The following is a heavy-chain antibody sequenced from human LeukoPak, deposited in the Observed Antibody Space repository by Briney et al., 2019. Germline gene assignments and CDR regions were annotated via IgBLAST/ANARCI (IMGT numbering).Heavy chain of an antibody. CDR2: IYTSGST. Sequence: PSETLSLTCTVSGGSISSYYWSWIRQPAGKGLEWIGRIYTSGSTNYNPSLKSRVTMSVDTSKNQFSLKLSSVTAADTAVYYCARQSTVTKGVGDYYYMDVWGIGTTVTVSS. D-gene: IGHD4-17*01. V-gene: IGHV4-4*07. CDR1: GGSISSYY. J-gene: IGHJ6*03. CDR3: ARQSTVTKGVGDYYYMDV.